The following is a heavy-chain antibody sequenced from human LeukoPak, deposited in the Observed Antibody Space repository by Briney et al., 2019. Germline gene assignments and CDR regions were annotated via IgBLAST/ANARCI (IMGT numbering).Heavy chain of an antibody. J-gene: IGHJ6*03. CDR2: INPSGGST. V-gene: IGHV1-46*01. CDR1: GYTFTSYY. D-gene: IGHD2-8*02. Sequence: ASVKVSCKASGYTFTSYYMHWVRQAPGQGLEWMGIINPSGGSTSYAQKFQGRVTMTRDMSTNTVYMELSSLRSEDTAVYYCARDRVVSTRRLFDYYYYYMDVWGKGTTVTVSS. CDR3: ARDRVVSTRRLFDYYYYYMDV.